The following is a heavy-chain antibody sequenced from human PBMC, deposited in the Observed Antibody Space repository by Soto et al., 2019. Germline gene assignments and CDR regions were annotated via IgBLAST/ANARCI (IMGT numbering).Heavy chain of an antibody. CDR1: GGSVSSAGYY. J-gene: IGHJ4*02. CDR3: ARGGTRGSSFY. V-gene: IGHV4-61*08. CDR2: MYHDGST. Sequence: QVQLQESGPGLVKPSETLSLTCTVSGGSVSSAGYYWSWIRQPPGKGLEWIGYMYHDGSTNYNPSRKSRVIISADTSKNQFSLNLSSLTAADTAVYYWARGGTRGSSFYWGQGTRVTVSS. D-gene: IGHD6-13*01.